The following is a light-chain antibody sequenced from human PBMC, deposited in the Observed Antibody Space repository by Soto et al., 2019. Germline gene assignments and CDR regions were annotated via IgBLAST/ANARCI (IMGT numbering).Light chain of an antibody. CDR3: HQRSKWPLT. CDR2: DAS. J-gene: IGKJ4*01. CDR1: QSVRSY. V-gene: IGKV3-11*01. Sequence: TQSPATLSLSPGERATLSCRASQSVRSYLAWYQQKPGQAPRLLIYDASNRATDIPARFSGSGSGTDFTLTISSLDPEDSAVYYCHQRSKWPLTFGGGTKVEIK.